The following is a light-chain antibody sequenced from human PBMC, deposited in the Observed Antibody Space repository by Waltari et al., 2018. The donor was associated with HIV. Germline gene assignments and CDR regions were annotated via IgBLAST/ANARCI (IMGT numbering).Light chain of an antibody. CDR1: SSDVGAYNY. CDR3: CSYAGSYTLRV. J-gene: IGLJ2*01. Sequence: QSALTQPRSVSGSPGQSVTISCTGTSSDVGAYNYVSWYQQHPGKAPKLMIYDVSKRPSGVPDRFSGSNSGNTASLTISGLQAEDEADYYCCSYAGSYTLRVFGGGTKLTVL. CDR2: DVS. V-gene: IGLV2-11*01.